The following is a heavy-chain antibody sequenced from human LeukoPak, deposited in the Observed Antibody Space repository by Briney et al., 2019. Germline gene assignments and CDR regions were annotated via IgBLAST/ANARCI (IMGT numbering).Heavy chain of an antibody. D-gene: IGHD2-8*01. V-gene: IGHV3-23*01. CDR2: ISGSGVIT. J-gene: IGHJ6*02. CDR3: ARDLGILYSRNAMDV. CDR1: EFTFSSYA. Sequence: GGSLRLSCAASEFTFSSYAMSWVRQAPGKGLEWVSAISGSGVITYYADSVKGRFTISRDNSKNTLYLQMNSLRDEDTAVYYCARDLGILYSRNAMDVWGQGTTVTVSS.